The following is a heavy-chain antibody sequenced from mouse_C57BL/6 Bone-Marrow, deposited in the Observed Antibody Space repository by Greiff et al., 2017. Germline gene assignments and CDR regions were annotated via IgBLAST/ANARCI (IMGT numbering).Heavy chain of an antibody. CDR3: ARPPRY. CDR1: GFTFSDDG. J-gene: IGHJ2*01. Sequence: EVHLVESGGGLVKPGASLKLSCAASGFTFSDDGMHWVRQAPEKGLEWVAYISGGSSTIYYAATVKGRFTISRDNAKNTQFLQMTSLRSEDTAMYYCARPPRYWGQGTTLTVSS. V-gene: IGHV5-17*01. CDR2: ISGGSSTI.